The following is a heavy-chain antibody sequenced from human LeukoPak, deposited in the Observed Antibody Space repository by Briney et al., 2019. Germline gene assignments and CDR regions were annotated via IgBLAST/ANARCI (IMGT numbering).Heavy chain of an antibody. D-gene: IGHD5-12*01. V-gene: IGHV4-61*02. CDR3: ARSLVSGYVGTVYYYYYMDV. J-gene: IGHJ6*03. CDR2: IYTSGST. Sequence: SETLSLTCTVSGGSISSGSYYWSWIRQPAGKGLEWIGRIYTSGSTNYNPSLKSRVTISVDTSKNQFSLKLSSVTAADTAVYYCARSLVSGYVGTVYYYYYMDVWGKGTTVT. CDR1: GGSISSGSYY.